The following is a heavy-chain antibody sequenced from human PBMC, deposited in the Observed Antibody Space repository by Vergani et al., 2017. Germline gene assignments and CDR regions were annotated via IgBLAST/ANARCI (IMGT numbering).Heavy chain of an antibody. CDR2: ISSSSSTI. D-gene: IGHD6-19*01. CDR3: AGSGGRYKAYYFDY. J-gene: IGHJ4*02. CDR1: GFTFSSYS. V-gene: IGHV3-48*01. Sequence: EVQLVESGGGLVQPGGSLRLSCAASGFTFSSYSMNWVRQAPGKGLEWVSYISSSSSTIYYADSVKGRFTISRDNAKNSLYLQMNSLRAEDTAVYYCAGSGGRYKAYYFDYWGQGTLVTVSS.